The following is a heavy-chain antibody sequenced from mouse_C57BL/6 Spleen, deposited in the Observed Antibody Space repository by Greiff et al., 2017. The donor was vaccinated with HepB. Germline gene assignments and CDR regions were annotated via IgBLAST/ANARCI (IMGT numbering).Heavy chain of an antibody. CDR3: ARDDGRPY. CDR2: INPYNGDT. V-gene: IGHV1-20*01. CDR1: GYSFTGYF. D-gene: IGHD2-3*01. J-gene: IGHJ4*01. Sequence: EVKLVESGPELVKPGDSVKISCKASGYSFTGYFMNWVMQSHGKSLEWIGRINPYNGDTFYNQKFKGKATLTVDKSSSTAHMELRSLTSEDSAVYYCARDDGRPYWGQGTSVTVSS.